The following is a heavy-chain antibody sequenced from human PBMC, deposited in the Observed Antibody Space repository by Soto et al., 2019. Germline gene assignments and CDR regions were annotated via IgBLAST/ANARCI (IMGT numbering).Heavy chain of an antibody. CDR2: INTDGSST. J-gene: IGHJ4*02. CDR3: VRDPRIDY. Sequence: HPGGSLRLSCAVSGFTLSNYRMHWVRQAPRKGLVWVSHINTDGSSTTYADSVKGRFTISRDNAKNTLYLQMNSLRAEDTAVYYCVRDPRIDYWGQGTLVTVSS. CDR1: GFTLSNYR. V-gene: IGHV3-74*01.